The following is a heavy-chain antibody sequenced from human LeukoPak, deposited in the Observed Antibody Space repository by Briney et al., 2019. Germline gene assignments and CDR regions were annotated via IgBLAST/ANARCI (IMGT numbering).Heavy chain of an antibody. Sequence: GGSLRLSCAASGFTFSDYYMSWIRQAPGKGLEWVSYISSSGSTIYYANSVKGRFTISRDNAKNPLYLQMNSLRAEDTAVYYCARVLLWFGEPMAFDYWGQGTLVTVSS. J-gene: IGHJ4*02. CDR2: ISSSGSTI. D-gene: IGHD3-10*01. V-gene: IGHV3-11*04. CDR3: ARVLLWFGEPMAFDY. CDR1: GFTFSDYY.